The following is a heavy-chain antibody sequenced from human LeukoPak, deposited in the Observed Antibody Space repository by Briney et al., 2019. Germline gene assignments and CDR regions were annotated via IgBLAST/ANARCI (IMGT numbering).Heavy chain of an antibody. CDR1: GFTFNNYA. J-gene: IGHJ3*01. Sequence: GGSLRLSCAASGFTFNNYAMTWVRQAPEKGLEWVSSIIGSGSYANYADSVKGRFTISRDNSKNTLYLQMNSLRVDDTAVYYCGRDPNGDYIGAFDFWGRGTMVTVSS. CDR2: IIGSGSYA. V-gene: IGHV3-23*01. D-gene: IGHD4-17*01. CDR3: GRDPNGDYIGAFDF.